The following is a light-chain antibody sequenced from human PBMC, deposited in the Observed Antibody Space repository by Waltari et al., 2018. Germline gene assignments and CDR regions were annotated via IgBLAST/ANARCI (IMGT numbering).Light chain of an antibody. CDR1: QRISRW. J-gene: IGKJ4*01. CDR2: DAS. CDR3: QQYSGYSGP. V-gene: IGKV1-5*01. Sequence: DIQMTQFPSTLSASVGDRVTITCRASQRISRWLAWYQQKPGKAPKVLIYDASPLESGVPSRFSGSGSGTEFTLAISSLQPDDFATYYCQQYSGYSGPFGGGTKVEIK.